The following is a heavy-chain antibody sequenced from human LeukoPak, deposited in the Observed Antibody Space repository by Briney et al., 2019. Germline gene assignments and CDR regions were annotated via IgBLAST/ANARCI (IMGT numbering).Heavy chain of an antibody. CDR2: ISGSGGST. V-gene: IGHV3-23*01. D-gene: IGHD3-10*01. Sequence: GGSLRLSCAASGFTFSSYAMSWVRQAPGKGLEWVSAISGSGGSTYYADSVKGRFTISRDNSKNTLYLQMNSLRAEDTAVYYCAKSGYGSGSYYSTVDYWGQGTLVTVSS. J-gene: IGHJ4*02. CDR1: GFTFSSYA. CDR3: AKSGYGSGSYYSTVDY.